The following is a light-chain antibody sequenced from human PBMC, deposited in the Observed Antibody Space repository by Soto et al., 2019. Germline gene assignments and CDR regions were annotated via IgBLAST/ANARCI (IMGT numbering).Light chain of an antibody. CDR1: SSDVGGHNY. CDR3: TSYTSSRSWV. Sequence: QSALTQPSSVSGSPGQSITISCIGTSSDVGGHNYVSWYQQHPGKAPKLMIYEVSNRPSGVSNRFSGSKSGNTASLTISGLQAEDEADYYCTSYTSSRSWVFGGGTKLTVL. J-gene: IGLJ2*01. CDR2: EVS. V-gene: IGLV2-14*01.